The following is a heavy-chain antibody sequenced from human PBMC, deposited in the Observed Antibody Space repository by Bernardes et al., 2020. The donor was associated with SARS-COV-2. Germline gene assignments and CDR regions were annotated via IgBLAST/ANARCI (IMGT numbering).Heavy chain of an antibody. J-gene: IGHJ4*02. CDR2: INPNNGDS. Sequence: ASVKVSCKASGYPFTGYYIHWVRQAPGQGLEWVGRINPNNGDSTYAQKFQGWVTMTRDTSISTAYMELSRLTSDDTAVYFCARGPLVATIYAERIFDYWGLGTLVTVSS. D-gene: IGHD5-12*01. V-gene: IGHV1-2*04. CDR3: ARGPLVATIYAERIFDY. CDR1: GYPFTGYY.